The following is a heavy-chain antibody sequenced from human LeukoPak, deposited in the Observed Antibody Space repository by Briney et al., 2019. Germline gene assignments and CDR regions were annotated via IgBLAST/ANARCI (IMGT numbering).Heavy chain of an antibody. CDR1: GGSISSYY. J-gene: IGHJ6*03. CDR2: IYYSGST. Sequence: SETLSLTCTVSGGSISSYYWSWIRQPPGKGLEWIGYIYYSGSTNYNPSLKSRVTISVDTSKNQFSLRLSSVTAADTAVYYCARAPELHLYYYYMDVWGKGTTVTVSS. V-gene: IGHV4-59*01. D-gene: IGHD1-7*01. CDR3: ARAPELHLYYYYMDV.